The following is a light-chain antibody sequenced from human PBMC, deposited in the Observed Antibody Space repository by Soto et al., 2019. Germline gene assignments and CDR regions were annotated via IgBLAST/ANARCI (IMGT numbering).Light chain of an antibody. CDR1: QSVSSSY. CDR3: QQYVVSPYT. V-gene: IGKV3-20*01. CDR2: GAS. J-gene: IGKJ2*01. Sequence: EIVLTQSPGTLSLSPGERATLSCRASQSVSSSYLAWYQQKPGQAPRLLIYGASTRATGIPDRFSASGSGTDFTLTISSLEPDDFAVYYCQQYVVSPYTFGQGTKVDIK.